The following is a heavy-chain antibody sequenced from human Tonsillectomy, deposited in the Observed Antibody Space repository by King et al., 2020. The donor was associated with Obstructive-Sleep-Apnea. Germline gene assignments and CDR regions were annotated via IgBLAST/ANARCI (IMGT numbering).Heavy chain of an antibody. Sequence: EVQLVESGGGLVQPGGSLRLSCAASGFTFGNYAMSWVRQAPGKGLEWVSAISGSGGSTYYADSVKGRFTISRDNSKNTLYLQMNSLRAEDTAVYYCAKDLYYGSGTYGQAFDYWGQGTLVTVSS. CDR2: ISGSGGST. V-gene: IGHV3-23*04. D-gene: IGHD3-10*01. J-gene: IGHJ4*02. CDR1: GFTFGNYA. CDR3: AKDLYYGSGTYGQAFDY.